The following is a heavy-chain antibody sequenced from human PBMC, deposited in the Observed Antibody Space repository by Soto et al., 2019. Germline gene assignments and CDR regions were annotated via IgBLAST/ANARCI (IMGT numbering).Heavy chain of an antibody. Sequence: SETLSLTCTVSGGSISSYFWSWIRQPPGKGLEWIGEIYKSGSTDYNPSLKSRFTISADTSKNQFSLRLSSVTAADTAVYYCARLRRSWNSFDIRGQGTMVTVS. CDR1: GGSISSYF. J-gene: IGHJ3*02. D-gene: IGHD1-7*01. CDR3: ARLRRSWNSFDI. V-gene: IGHV4-59*08. CDR2: IYKSGST.